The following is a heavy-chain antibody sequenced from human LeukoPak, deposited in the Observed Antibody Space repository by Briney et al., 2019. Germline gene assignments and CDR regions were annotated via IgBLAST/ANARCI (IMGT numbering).Heavy chain of an antibody. V-gene: IGHV4-59*01. CDR3: ARGWRSRAKIFDY. Sequence: PSETLSLTCTVSGGSISSYYWSWLRQPPGKGLEWIGYIYYSGSTNYNPSLKSRVTISVDTSKNQFSLKLSSVTAADTAVYYCARGWRSRAKIFDYWGQGTLVTVSS. J-gene: IGHJ4*02. CDR1: GGSISSYY. CDR2: IYYSGST. D-gene: IGHD4/OR15-4a*01.